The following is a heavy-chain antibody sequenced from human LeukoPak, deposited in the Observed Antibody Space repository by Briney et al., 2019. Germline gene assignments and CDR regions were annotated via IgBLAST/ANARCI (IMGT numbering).Heavy chain of an antibody. V-gene: IGHV4-39*01. CDR2: IYYSGST. CDR3: ARYVVRGVIIV. Sequence: SETLSLTCTVSGGSISSSSYYWGWIRQPPGKGLEWIGSIYYSGSTYYNPSLKSRVTISVDTSKNQFSLKLSSVTAADMAVYYCARYVVRGVIIVWGQGTLVTVSS. D-gene: IGHD3-10*01. J-gene: IGHJ4*02. CDR1: GGSISSSSYY.